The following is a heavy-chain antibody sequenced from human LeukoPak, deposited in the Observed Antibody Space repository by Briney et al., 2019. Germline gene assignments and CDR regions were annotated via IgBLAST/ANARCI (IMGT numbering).Heavy chain of an antibody. Sequence: PSETLSLTCAVYGGSFSGYYWSWIRQPPGKWLEWIGEINHSGSTNYNPSLKSRVTISVDTSKNQFSLKLSSVTAADTAVYYCARGRAVFQHWGQGTLVTVSS. D-gene: IGHD6-19*01. J-gene: IGHJ1*01. CDR2: INHSGST. CDR1: GGSFSGYY. CDR3: ARGRAVFQH. V-gene: IGHV4-34*01.